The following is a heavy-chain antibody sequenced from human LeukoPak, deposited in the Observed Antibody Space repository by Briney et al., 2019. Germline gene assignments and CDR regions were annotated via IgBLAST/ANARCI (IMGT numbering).Heavy chain of an antibody. CDR3: ARDLSLAVAGPVDY. Sequence: GASVKVSCKASGYTFTSHGISWVRQAPGQGLEWMGWISAYNGNTNYAQKLQGRVTMTTDTSTSTAYMELRSLRSDDTAVYYCARDLSLAVAGPVDYWGQGTLVTVSS. CDR2: ISAYNGNT. J-gene: IGHJ4*02. D-gene: IGHD6-19*01. CDR1: GYTFTSHG. V-gene: IGHV1-18*01.